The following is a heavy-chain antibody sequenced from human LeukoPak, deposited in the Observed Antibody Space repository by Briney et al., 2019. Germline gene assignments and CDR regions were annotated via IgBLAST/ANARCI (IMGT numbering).Heavy chain of an antibody. J-gene: IGHJ4*02. CDR1: GYTFTDYY. V-gene: IGHV1-69-2*01. CDR3: ATVRGSGYFDY. D-gene: IGHD3-16*01. Sequence: ASVKVSRKASGYTFTDYYMHWVQQAPGKGLEWMGRVDPEDGETIYAEKFQGRVTITADTSTDTAYMELSSLRSEDTAVYYCATVRGSGYFDYWGQGTLVTVSS. CDR2: VDPEDGET.